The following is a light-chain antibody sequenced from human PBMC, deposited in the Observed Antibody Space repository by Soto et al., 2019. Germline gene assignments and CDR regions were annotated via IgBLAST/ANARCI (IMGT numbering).Light chain of an antibody. J-gene: IGKJ2*01. CDR1: QSISSTY. V-gene: IGKV3-20*01. CDR2: AAS. CDR3: QQYDSSPYS. Sequence: EIVLTQSPGTLSLSPGERATLSCRASQSISSTYFAWYQQKPGQAPRLLIYAASSWETGIPDTFSGSGSGTDFTLTISRLEPEDFAVYYCQQYDSSPYSFGQGTKLEIK.